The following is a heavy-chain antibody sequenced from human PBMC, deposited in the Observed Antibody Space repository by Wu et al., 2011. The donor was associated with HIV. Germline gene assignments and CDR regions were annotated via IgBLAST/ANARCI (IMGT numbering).Heavy chain of an antibody. V-gene: IGHV1-69*04. J-gene: IGHJ3*02. CDR1: GGTFNTFA. Sequence: EVKKPGSSVTVSCKASGGTFNTFAVSWVRQAPGQGLEWMGRIIPILERTNYAQKFQGRVTITVDKSTSTAYMELSSLRSGDTAVYYCARDRGWEQTGDAFDIWGQGTMVTVSS. CDR3: ARDRGWEQTGDAFDI. D-gene: IGHD1-26*01. CDR2: IIPILERT.